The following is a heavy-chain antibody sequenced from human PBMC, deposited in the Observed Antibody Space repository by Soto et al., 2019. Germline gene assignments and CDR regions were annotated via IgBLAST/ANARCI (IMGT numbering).Heavy chain of an antibody. J-gene: IGHJ6*02. CDR3: ASGEGCTNGVCYWYYYYGMDV. CDR1: GGTFSSYA. V-gene: IGHV1-69*13. Sequence: SVKVSCKASGGTFSSYAISWVRQAPGQGLEWMGGIIPIFGTANYAQKFQGRVTITADESTSTAYMELSSLRSEDTAVYYCASGEGCTNGVCYWYYYYGMDVWGQGTTVTVSS. D-gene: IGHD2-8*01. CDR2: IIPIFGTA.